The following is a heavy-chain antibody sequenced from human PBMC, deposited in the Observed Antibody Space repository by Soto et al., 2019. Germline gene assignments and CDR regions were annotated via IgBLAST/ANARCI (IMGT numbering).Heavy chain of an antibody. CDR3: ARVLRYFDWFGGIDY. D-gene: IGHD3-9*01. CDR1: GGSFSGYY. Sequence: SETLALTCAVYGGSFSGYYWSWIRPPPGKGLEWIGEINHSGSTNYNPSLKSRVTISVDTSKNQFSLKLSSVTAADTAVYYCARVLRYFDWFGGIDYWGQGTLVTAPQ. J-gene: IGHJ4*02. CDR2: INHSGST. V-gene: IGHV4-34*01.